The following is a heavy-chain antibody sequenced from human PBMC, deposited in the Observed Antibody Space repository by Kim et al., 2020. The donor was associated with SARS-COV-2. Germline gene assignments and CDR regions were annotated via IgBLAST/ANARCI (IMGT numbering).Heavy chain of an antibody. J-gene: IGHJ6*03. CDR3: ARGAGRYYYDYMDV. V-gene: IGHV3-30*01. Sequence: ADSVKRRVTIARDKSKNTLYLQMNRLRAEDTAVYYCARGAGRYYYDYMDVWGKGTTVTVSS.